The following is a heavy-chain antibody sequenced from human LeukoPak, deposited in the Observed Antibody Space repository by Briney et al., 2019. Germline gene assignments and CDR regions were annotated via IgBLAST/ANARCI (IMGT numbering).Heavy chain of an antibody. CDR3: ARESYEYDSSGYYFPFDS. J-gene: IGHJ4*02. CDR1: GYTFTGYY. D-gene: IGHD3-22*01. V-gene: IGHV1-2*02. CDR2: INPNNGGT. Sequence: ASVKVSCKASGYTFTGYYIHWLRQAPGQGLEWTGSINPNNGGTKYAQNFQGRVTMTRDTSITTAYMGLSSLRSDDTAVYYCARESYEYDSSGYYFPFDSWGQGTLVTVSS.